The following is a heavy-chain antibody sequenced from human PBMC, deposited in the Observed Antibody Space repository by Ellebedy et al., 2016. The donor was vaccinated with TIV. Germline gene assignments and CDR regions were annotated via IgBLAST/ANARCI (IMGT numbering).Heavy chain of an antibody. CDR3: ATDGSYGDFRSPAHAFET. Sequence: GESLKISCAASGFSFISYWMTWVRQAPGRGLEWVANINQDESQRYYVDSVEGRFTISRDNTESSLYLQMNSLRAEDTALYYCATDGSYGDFRSPAHAFETWGQGTMVSVSS. CDR2: INQDESQR. CDR1: GFSFISYW. D-gene: IGHD4-17*01. J-gene: IGHJ3*02. V-gene: IGHV3-7*01.